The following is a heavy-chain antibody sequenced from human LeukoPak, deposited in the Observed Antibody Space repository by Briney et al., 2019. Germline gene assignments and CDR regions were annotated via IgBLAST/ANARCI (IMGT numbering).Heavy chain of an antibody. CDR1: GGSFSGYY. D-gene: IGHD6-13*01. J-gene: IGHJ4*02. CDR2: INHSGST. CDR3: ASSLHSGIAAAGSDY. Sequence: PSETLSLTCAVYGGSFSGYYWSWIRQPPGKGLEWIGEINHSGSTNYNPSLKSRVTISVDTSKNQFSLKLSSVTAADTAVYYCASSLHSGIAAAGSDYWGKGTLVTVSS. V-gene: IGHV4-34*01.